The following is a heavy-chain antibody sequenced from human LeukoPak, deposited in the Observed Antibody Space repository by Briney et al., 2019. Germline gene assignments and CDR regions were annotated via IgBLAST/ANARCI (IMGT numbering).Heavy chain of an antibody. Sequence: PSETLSLTCTVSGGSISSYCWSWVRQAPGKGLEWVANIKQDGSEKYYVDSVKGRFTISRDNAKNSLYLQMNSLRAEDTAVYYCARAYSSGWLFDYWGQGTLVTVSS. D-gene: IGHD6-19*01. J-gene: IGHJ4*02. CDR1: GGSISSYC. V-gene: IGHV3-7*04. CDR3: ARAYSSGWLFDY. CDR2: IKQDGSEK.